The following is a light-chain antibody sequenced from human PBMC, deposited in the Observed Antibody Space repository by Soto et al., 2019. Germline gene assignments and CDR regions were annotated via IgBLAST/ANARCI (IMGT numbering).Light chain of an antibody. J-gene: IGLJ2*01. CDR2: EGS. CDR1: SSDVGGDYH. V-gene: IGLV2-23*01. Sequence: QSALTQPASVSGSPGQTITISCTGTSSDVGGDYHVSWYQQHPGTAPKLLIYEGSNRPSGVSNRFSGSKSGNTASLTISGLQEADEADDYCCSYAGSSTNVVFGGGTKLTVL. CDR3: CSYAGSSTNVV.